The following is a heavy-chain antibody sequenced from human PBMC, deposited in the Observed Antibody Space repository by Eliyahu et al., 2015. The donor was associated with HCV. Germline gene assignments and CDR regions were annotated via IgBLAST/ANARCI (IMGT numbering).Heavy chain of an antibody. CDR1: VXSIXNYY. V-gene: IGHV4-59*01. J-gene: IGHJ4*02. CDR2: ISSSGRT. CDR3: ARAVTYYYETGGYYIDS. D-gene: IGHD3-22*01. Sequence: QLQLQESGPGLLKPSETLSLXXSVSVXSIXNYYWSWIRQXPGXGLEXIGYISSSGRTHSNPPLRSRVTMSVDTSKSQFSLKLSSVTAADTAIYYCARAVTYYYETGGYYIDSWGKGTLVTVSS.